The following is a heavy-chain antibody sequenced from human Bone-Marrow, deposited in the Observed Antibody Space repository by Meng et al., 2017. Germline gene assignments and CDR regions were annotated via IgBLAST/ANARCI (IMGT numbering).Heavy chain of an antibody. J-gene: IGHJ4*02. CDR2: ISSSGSTI. CDR1: GFTFSSYE. V-gene: IGHV3-48*03. D-gene: IGHD6-19*01. Sequence: GGSLRLSCAASGFTFSSYEMNWVRQAPGKGLEWVSYISSSGSTIYYADSVKGRFTISRDNAKNSLYLQMNSLRAEDTAVYYCARDTKHSTGIAVAGTIPYYFDYWGQGTLVTVSS. CDR3: ARDTKHSTGIAVAGTIPYYFDY.